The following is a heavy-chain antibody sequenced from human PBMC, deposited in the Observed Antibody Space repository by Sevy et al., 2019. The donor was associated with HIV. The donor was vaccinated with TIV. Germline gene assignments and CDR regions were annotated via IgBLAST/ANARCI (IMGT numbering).Heavy chain of an antibody. V-gene: IGHV1-18*01. CDR2: ISADSGNS. CDR3: ARDLGGYGGNSIDY. Sequence: ASVKVSCKASGYPFSSYGISWVRQAPGQGLEWMGWISADSGNSNYAQNLQGRVTMTTDTSTSTAYMELRSLRFDDTAVYYCARDLGGYGGNSIDYWGQGTVVTVSS. J-gene: IGHJ4*02. D-gene: IGHD2-21*02. CDR1: GYPFSSYG.